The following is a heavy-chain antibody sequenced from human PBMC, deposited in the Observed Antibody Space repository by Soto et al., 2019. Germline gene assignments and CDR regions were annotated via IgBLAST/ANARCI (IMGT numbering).Heavy chain of an antibody. CDR2: IYYSGST. CDR1: GGSISSYY. J-gene: IGHJ4*02. Sequence: SETLSLTCTVSGGSISSYYWSWIRQPPGKGLEWIGYIYYSGSTNYNPSLKSRVTISVDTSKNQFSLKLSSVTAADTAVYYCARNHPPMVRGVFDYWGQGTLVTVSS. CDR3: ARNHPPMVRGVFDY. V-gene: IGHV4-59*01. D-gene: IGHD3-10*01.